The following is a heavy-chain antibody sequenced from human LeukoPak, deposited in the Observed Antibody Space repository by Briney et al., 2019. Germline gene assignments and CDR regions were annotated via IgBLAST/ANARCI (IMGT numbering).Heavy chain of an antibody. CDR2: ISYDGSNK. CDR3: TRGLLMMVRGVIPYFDY. J-gene: IGHJ4*02. V-gene: IGHV3-30-3*01. Sequence: GRSLRLSCAASGFTFSSYAMHWVRQAPGKGLEWVAVISYDGSNKYYADSVKGRFTISRDNSKNTLYLQMNSLRAEDTAVYYCTRGLLMMVRGVIPYFDYWGQGTLVTVSS. D-gene: IGHD3-10*01. CDR1: GFTFSSYA.